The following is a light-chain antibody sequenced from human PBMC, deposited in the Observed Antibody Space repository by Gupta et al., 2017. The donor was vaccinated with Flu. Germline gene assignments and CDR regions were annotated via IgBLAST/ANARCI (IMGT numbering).Light chain of an antibody. CDR1: RSVTSNF. CDR2: DAY. V-gene: IGKV3-20*01. J-gene: IGKJ1*01. Sequence: GTLSLSPGDSATLSCRASRSVTSNFLAWFQHKPGQPPRLLIYDAYRRATGIPDRFGGSGSGTDFTLTIYRLEPEDFAVYYCLQYGSSPRTFGQGTKVEIK. CDR3: LQYGSSPRT.